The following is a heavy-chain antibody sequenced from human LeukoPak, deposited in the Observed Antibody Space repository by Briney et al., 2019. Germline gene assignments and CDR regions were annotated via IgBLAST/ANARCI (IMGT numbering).Heavy chain of an antibody. D-gene: IGHD4-17*01. V-gene: IGHV3-30*02. CDR3: AKERTRRSGDPSDY. CDR1: GFTFSNYG. CDR2: IRYDGSNK. J-gene: IGHJ4*02. Sequence: GGSLRLSCAASGFTFSNYGMHWVRQAPGKGLEWVAFIRYDGSNKYYADSVKGRFTISRDNSKNTLYLQMNSLRAEDTAVYYCAKERTRRSGDPSDYWGQGTLVTVSS.